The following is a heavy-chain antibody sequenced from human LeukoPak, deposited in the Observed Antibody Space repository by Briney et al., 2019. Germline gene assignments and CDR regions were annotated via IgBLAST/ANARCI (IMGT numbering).Heavy chain of an antibody. CDR3: AKGTHKYVPNWFDP. CDR1: GLTFSSYE. D-gene: IGHD1-7*01. Sequence: GGSLRLSCAASGLTFSSYEMIWVRQAPGKGLEWVSAISGSGGSTYYADSVKGRFTISRDNSKNTLYLQMNSLRAEDTAVYYCAKGTHKYVPNWFDPWGQGTLVTVSS. J-gene: IGHJ5*02. V-gene: IGHV3-23*01. CDR2: ISGSGGST.